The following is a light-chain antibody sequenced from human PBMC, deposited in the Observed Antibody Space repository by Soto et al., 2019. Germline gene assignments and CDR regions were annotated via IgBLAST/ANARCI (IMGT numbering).Light chain of an antibody. CDR2: AAS. Sequence: DIQMTQSPSSVSASVGDRVTITCRASQSISSWLGWYLQKPGTVPKLLIYAASSLQSGLPSRFSGSGAGTEFTLTITSLQPEDYGTYYCQQGDSFAITCGQGTRLEIK. V-gene: IGKV1-12*01. CDR3: QQGDSFAIT. CDR1: QSISSW. J-gene: IGKJ5*01.